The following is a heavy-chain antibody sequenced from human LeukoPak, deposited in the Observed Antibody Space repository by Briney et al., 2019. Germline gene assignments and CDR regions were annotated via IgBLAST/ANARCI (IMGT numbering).Heavy chain of an antibody. Sequence: GGSLRLSCAASGFTFSSYSMNWVRQAPGKGLEWVSSISSSSSYIYYADSVKGRFTISRDNAKNSLYLQMNSLRAEDTAVYYCARVLYGLGSYANWFDPWGQGTLVTVSS. CDR1: GFTFSSYS. D-gene: IGHD3-10*01. CDR3: ARVLYGLGSYANWFDP. V-gene: IGHV3-21*01. J-gene: IGHJ5*02. CDR2: ISSSSSYI.